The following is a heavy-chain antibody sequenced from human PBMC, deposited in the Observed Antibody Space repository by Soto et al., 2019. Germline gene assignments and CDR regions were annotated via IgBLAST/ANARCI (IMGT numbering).Heavy chain of an antibody. Sequence: KTSETLSLTCTVSGGSISSGGYYWSWIRQHPGKGLEWIGYIYYSGSTYYNPSLKSRVTISVDTSKNQFSLKLSSVTAADTAVYYCARKSPVYDSSGYYQLGHCFDYWGQGTLVTVSS. V-gene: IGHV4-31*03. CDR3: ARKSPVYDSSGYYQLGHCFDY. CDR1: GGSISSGGYY. D-gene: IGHD3-22*01. CDR2: IYYSGST. J-gene: IGHJ4*02.